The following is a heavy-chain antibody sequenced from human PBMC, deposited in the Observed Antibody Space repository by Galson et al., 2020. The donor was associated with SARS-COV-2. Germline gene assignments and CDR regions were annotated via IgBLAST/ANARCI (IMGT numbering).Heavy chain of an antibody. CDR2: ISAYNGNT. CDR3: ASIVVVPAAKTYYFDY. Sequence: ASVKVSCQASGYTFTSYGISWVRQAPGQGLEWMGWISAYNGNTNYAQKLQGRVTMTTDTSTSTAYMELRSLRSDDTAVYYCASIVVVPAAKTYYFDYWGQGTLVTVSS. V-gene: IGHV1-18*01. D-gene: IGHD2-2*01. J-gene: IGHJ4*02. CDR1: GYTFTSYG.